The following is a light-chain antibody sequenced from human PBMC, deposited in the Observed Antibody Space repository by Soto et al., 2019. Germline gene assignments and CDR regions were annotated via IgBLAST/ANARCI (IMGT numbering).Light chain of an antibody. CDR1: SSNIGSYNR. J-gene: IGLJ1*01. CDR2: EVT. Sequence: QSVLTQPASVSGSPGQSITISCTGTSSNIGSYNRVSWYQQHPGKAPKLIIYEVTDRPSGVSNRFSGSTSGNTASLTISGLQAEDEAEYYCSSYTNINTRACVFGTGTKVTVL. V-gene: IGLV2-14*02. CDR3: SSYTNINTRACV.